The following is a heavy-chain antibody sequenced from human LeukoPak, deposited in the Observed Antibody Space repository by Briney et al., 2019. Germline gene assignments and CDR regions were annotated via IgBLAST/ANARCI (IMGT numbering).Heavy chain of an antibody. CDR1: GGSISSGSYY. CDR2: IYTSGST. J-gene: IGHJ3*02. CDR3: ARDFQATIAVAGPASDAFDI. D-gene: IGHD6-19*01. Sequence: SQTLSLTCTVSGGSISSGSYYWSWIRQPAGKGLEWIGRIYTSGSTNYNPSLKSRVTMSVDTSKNQFSLKLSSVTAADTAVYYCARDFQATIAVAGPASDAFDIWGQGTMVTVSS. V-gene: IGHV4-61*02.